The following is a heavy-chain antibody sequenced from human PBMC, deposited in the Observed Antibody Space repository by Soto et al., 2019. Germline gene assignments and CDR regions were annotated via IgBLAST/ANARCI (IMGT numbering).Heavy chain of an antibody. CDR2: ISGSGGST. CDR1: GFTFSSYA. V-gene: IGHV3-23*01. CDR3: ARTYYYGSGSYPRFDP. Sequence: EVQLLESGGGLVQPGGSLRLSCAASGFTFSSYAMSWVRQAPGKGLEWVSGISGSGGSTYYADSVKGRFTISRDNSKNTLYLQMNSLSAEDTAVYYCARTYYYGSGSYPRFDPWGQGTLVTVSS. D-gene: IGHD3-10*01. J-gene: IGHJ5*02.